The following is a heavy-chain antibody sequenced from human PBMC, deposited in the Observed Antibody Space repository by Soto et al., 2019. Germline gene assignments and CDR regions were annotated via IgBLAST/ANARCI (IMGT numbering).Heavy chain of an antibody. CDR1: GGSISSGGYS. D-gene: IGHD3-22*01. CDR3: ARISSGYDY. CDR2: IYHSGST. V-gene: IGHV4-30-2*01. J-gene: IGHJ4*02. Sequence: PSETLSLTCAFSGGSISSGGYSLSWIRQPPGKGLEWIGYIYHSGSTYYNPSLKSRVTISVDRSKNQFSLKLSSVTAADTAVYYCARISSGYDYWGQGTMVT.